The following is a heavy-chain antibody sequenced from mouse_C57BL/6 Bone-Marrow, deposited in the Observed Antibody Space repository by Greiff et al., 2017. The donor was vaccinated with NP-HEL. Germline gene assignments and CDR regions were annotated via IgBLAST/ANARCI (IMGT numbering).Heavy chain of an antibody. CDR2: FYPGSGSI. CDR1: GYTFTEYT. Sequence: QVQLQQSGAELVKPGASVMLSCKASGYTFTEYTIHWVKQRSGQGLEWIGWFYPGSGSIKYNEKFKDKATLTADKSSSTVYMELSRLTSEDSAVYFCARHGDYYGSSYPYWYFDVWGTGTTVTVSS. V-gene: IGHV1-62-2*01. J-gene: IGHJ1*03. D-gene: IGHD1-1*01. CDR3: ARHGDYYGSSYPYWYFDV.